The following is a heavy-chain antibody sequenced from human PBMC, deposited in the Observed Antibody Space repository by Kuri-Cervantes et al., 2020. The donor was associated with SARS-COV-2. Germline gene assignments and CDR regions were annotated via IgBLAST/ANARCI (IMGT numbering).Heavy chain of an antibody. CDR3: ARSHTLYGGNSSPWDY. CDR2: INTYNGST. CDR1: GGTFSSYA. V-gene: IGHV1-18*01. D-gene: IGHD4-23*01. Sequence: ASVKVSCKASGGTFSSYAISWVRQAPGRGLEWMGSINTYNGSTNYAQIIQGRVTMTTDTSTATAFMELRSLRSFDTAVYYCARSHTLYGGNSSPWDYWGQGTLVTVSS. J-gene: IGHJ4*02.